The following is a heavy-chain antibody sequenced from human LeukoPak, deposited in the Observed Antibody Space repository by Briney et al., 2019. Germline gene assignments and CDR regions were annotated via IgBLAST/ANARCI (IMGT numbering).Heavy chain of an antibody. Sequence: GGSLRLSCAASGFTLSNYAMSWVRQAPGKGLEWVSAISGSGGSTYYADSAKGRFTISRDSSKNTLNLQMNSLRAEDTAVYYCAGPVGSGWYRDWGQGTLVTVPS. J-gene: IGHJ4*02. D-gene: IGHD6-19*01. CDR1: GFTLSNYA. V-gene: IGHV3-23*01. CDR2: ISGSGGST. CDR3: AGPVGSGWYRD.